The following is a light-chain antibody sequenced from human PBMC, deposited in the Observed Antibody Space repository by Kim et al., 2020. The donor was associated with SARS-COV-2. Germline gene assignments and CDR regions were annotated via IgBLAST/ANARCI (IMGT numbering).Light chain of an antibody. CDR1: SLRGYY. Sequence: SSELTQDPAVSVALGHTVRITCQGDSLRGYYASWYQQKAGQAPVLVIYAKNNRPSGIPDRFSGSSSGNTASLIITGAQAEDEADYYCNSRDSSGNHLGVF. CDR3: NSRDSSGNHLGV. V-gene: IGLV3-19*01. CDR2: AKN. J-gene: IGLJ2*01.